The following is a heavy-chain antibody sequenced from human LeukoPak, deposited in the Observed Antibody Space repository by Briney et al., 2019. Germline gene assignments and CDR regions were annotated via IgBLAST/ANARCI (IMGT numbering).Heavy chain of an antibody. Sequence: PGGSLRLSCLAFEFXLSSYIIHWVRQAPGKGLEYVSAISNNGGSTYYADSVKGRFTISRDNSKNTLYLQMNSLRPEDTAVYYCVRSVATLSDFHNWGQGTLVTVSS. D-gene: IGHD4-23*01. CDR1: EFXLSSYI. V-gene: IGHV3-64D*09. CDR2: ISNNGGST. J-gene: IGHJ4*02. CDR3: VRSVATLSDFHN.